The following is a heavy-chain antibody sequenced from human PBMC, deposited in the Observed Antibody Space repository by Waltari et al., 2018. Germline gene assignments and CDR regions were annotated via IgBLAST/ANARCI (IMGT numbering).Heavy chain of an antibody. Sequence: QVQLVQSGAEVKKPGASVKVSCKVSGYTLTELSMHWVRQAPGKGLEWMGGCDPEDGETIYAQKFQGRVTMTEDTSTDTAYMELSSLRSEDTAVYYCATRSGRIAARPSSFDYWGQGTLVTVSS. D-gene: IGHD6-6*01. CDR3: ATRSGRIAARPSSFDY. V-gene: IGHV1-24*01. CDR2: CDPEDGET. CDR1: GYTLTELS. J-gene: IGHJ4*02.